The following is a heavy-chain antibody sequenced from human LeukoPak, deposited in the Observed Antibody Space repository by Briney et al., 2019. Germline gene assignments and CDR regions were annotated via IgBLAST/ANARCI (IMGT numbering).Heavy chain of an antibody. D-gene: IGHD2-2*01. CDR1: GSTFSSYA. Sequence: GGSLRLSCAASGSTFSSYAMSWVRQAPGKGLEWVSAISGSGGSTYYADSVKGRFTISRDTSKNTLFLQMNSLRAEDTAVYYCAKFPIGYCSSTTCSGYFDCWGQGTLVTVSS. J-gene: IGHJ4*02. V-gene: IGHV3-23*01. CDR2: ISGSGGST. CDR3: AKFPIGYCSSTTCSGYFDC.